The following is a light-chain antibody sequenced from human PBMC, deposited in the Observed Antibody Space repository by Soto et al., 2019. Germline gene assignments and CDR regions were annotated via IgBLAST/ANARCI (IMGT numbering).Light chain of an antibody. CDR3: QQYRT. Sequence: DIQMTQSPSTLSASVGDRVTITCRASQSISSWLAWYQQKPGKAPKLLIYDASSLESGVPSRFSGSGSGTEFTLTISCLQPDDFATYYCQQYRTFGQETKVDIK. V-gene: IGKV1-5*01. CDR1: QSISSW. CDR2: DAS. J-gene: IGKJ1*01.